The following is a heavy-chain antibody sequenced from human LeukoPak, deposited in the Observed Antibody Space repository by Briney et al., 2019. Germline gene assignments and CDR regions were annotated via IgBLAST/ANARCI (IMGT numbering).Heavy chain of an antibody. Sequence: SETLSLTCAVYGGSFSDFYWSWIRQPPGKGLEWIGEVHHSGSTNYNPSLKSRVTISGDTSKNQFSLKLSSVTAADTAVYYCARLGHLFDYWGQGTLVTVSS. CDR3: ARLGHLFDY. J-gene: IGHJ4*02. D-gene: IGHD3-10*01. CDR2: VHHSGST. CDR1: GGSFSDFY. V-gene: IGHV4-34*01.